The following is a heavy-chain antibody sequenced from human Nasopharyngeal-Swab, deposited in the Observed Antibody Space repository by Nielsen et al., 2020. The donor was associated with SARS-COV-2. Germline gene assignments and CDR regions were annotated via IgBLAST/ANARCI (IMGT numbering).Heavy chain of an antibody. D-gene: IGHD3-10*01. CDR3: ARAHVLPDAFDI. J-gene: IGHJ3*02. V-gene: IGHV3-21*01. Sequence: GESLKISCAASGFTFSSYSMNWVRQAPGKGLEWVSSISSSSSYIYYADSVKGRFTISRDNAKNSLYLQMNSLRAEDTAVYYCARAHVLPDAFDIWGQGTMVTVPS. CDR2: ISSSSSYI. CDR1: GFTFSSYS.